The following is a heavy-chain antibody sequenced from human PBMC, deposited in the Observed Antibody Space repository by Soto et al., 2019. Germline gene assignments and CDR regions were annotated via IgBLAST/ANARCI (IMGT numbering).Heavy chain of an antibody. CDR2: ISGSGGST. Sequence: GGSLRLSCAASGFTFSSYAMSWVRQAPGKGLEWVSAISGSGGSTYYADSVKGRFTISRDNSKNTLYLQMNGLRAEDTAVYYCAKDRGVVPAPVRDAFDIWGQGTMVTVSS. V-gene: IGHV3-23*01. D-gene: IGHD2-2*02. J-gene: IGHJ3*02. CDR1: GFTFSSYA. CDR3: AKDRGVVPAPVRDAFDI.